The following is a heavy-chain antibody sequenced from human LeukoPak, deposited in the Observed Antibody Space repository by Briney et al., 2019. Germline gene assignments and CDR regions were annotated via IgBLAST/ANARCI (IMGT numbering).Heavy chain of an antibody. V-gene: IGHV3-21*01. D-gene: IGHD3-10*01. J-gene: IGHJ4*02. CDR3: ARGYGSGSY. CDR2: ISSSSSYK. CDR1: GFTFSSYS. Sequence: GGSLRLSCSASGFTFSSYSMNWVRQAPGKGLEWVSSISSSSSYKYYADSVKGRFTISRDNAKNSLYLQMNSLRAEDTAVYYCARGYGSGSYWGQGTLVTVSS.